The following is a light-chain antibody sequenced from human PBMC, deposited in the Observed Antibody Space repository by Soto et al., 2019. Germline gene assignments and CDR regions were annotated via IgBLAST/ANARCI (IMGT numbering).Light chain of an antibody. CDR1: QTISTY. V-gene: IGKV1-39*01. CDR2: AAS. CDR3: QQSYSTPGT. Sequence: DIQITQSPSSLSSSLGDRVTISFRASQTISTYLNWYQQKPGKAPKLLIYAASSLQSGVPSRFSGSGSGTDFTLTISSLQPEDFATYYCQQSYSTPGTFGQGTKVDIK. J-gene: IGKJ1*01.